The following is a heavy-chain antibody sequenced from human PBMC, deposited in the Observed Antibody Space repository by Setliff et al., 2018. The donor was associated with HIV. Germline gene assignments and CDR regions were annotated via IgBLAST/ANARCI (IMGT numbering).Heavy chain of an antibody. Sequence: GGSLRLSCAASGFTFSTYPMYWVRQSPGKGLEWVAVISYDGNNKYYTDSVKGRFTISRDNSKNTLYLQMNSLRAEETAVYYCARDRRGSSRFYFDYWGQGTLVTVSS. CDR2: ISYDGNNK. J-gene: IGHJ4*02. D-gene: IGHD6-13*01. CDR1: GFTFSTYP. V-gene: IGHV3-30*04. CDR3: ARDRRGSSRFYFDY.